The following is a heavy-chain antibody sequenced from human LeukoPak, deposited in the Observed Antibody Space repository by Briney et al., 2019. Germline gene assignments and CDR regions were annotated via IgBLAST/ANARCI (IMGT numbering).Heavy chain of an antibody. CDR1: GGSIRSYY. J-gene: IGHJ4*02. CDR3: ARAPLYYYGSGSSFDY. V-gene: IGHV4-59*12. D-gene: IGHD3-10*01. CDR2: IYYSGST. Sequence: SETLSLTCTVSGGSIRSYYWSWIRQPPGKGLEWIGYIYYSGSTNYNPSLKSRVTISVDTSKNQFSLKLSSVTAADTAVYYCARAPLYYYGSGSSFDYWGQGTLVTVSS.